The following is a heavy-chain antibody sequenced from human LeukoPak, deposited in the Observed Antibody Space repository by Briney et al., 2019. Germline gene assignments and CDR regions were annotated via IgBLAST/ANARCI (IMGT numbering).Heavy chain of an antibody. V-gene: IGHV3-30*18. D-gene: IGHD5-18*01. CDR3: VKDTAMEPYDYYYYGMDV. CDR2: ISHDGKKK. CDR1: GFTFGSYG. J-gene: IGHJ6*02. Sequence: GGSLRFSCAASGFTFGSYGMHWVRQAPGKGLEWVAVISHDGKKKFYVDFVKSRFTISRDNSENTLYLQMNSLRTEDTAMYYCVKDTAMEPYDYYYYGMDVWGQGTTITVSS.